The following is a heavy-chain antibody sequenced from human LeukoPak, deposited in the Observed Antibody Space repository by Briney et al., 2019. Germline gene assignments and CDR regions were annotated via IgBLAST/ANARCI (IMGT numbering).Heavy chain of an antibody. CDR2: IVASGGST. Sequence: GGSLGLSCAASGFTFSSYAMTWVRQAPGKGLEWVSTIVASGGSTYYADSVKGRFTISRDNSKNTLFLQMTSLRAEDTAVYYCSKDAVAPGSGGDYFDDWGQGTLVTVSS. D-gene: IGHD3-10*01. CDR1: GFTFSSYA. CDR3: SKDAVAPGSGGDYFDD. J-gene: IGHJ4*02. V-gene: IGHV3-23*01.